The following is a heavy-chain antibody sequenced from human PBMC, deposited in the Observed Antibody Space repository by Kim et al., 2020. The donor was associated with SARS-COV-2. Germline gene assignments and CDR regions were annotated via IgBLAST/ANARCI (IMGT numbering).Heavy chain of an antibody. CDR3: ARAAVLRYFDWLSY. Sequence: ASVKVSCKASGYTFTSYAMHWVRQAPGQRLEWMGWINAGNGNTKYSQKFQGRVTITRDTSASTAYMELSSLRSEDTAVYYCARAAVLRYFDWLSYWGQGTLVTVSS. CDR2: INAGNGNT. CDR1: GYTFTSYA. D-gene: IGHD3-9*01. J-gene: IGHJ4*02. V-gene: IGHV1-3*01.